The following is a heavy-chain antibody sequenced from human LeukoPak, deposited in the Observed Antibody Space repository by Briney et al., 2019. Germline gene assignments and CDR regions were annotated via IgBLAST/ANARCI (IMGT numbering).Heavy chain of an antibody. CDR3: ARLAYCGGDCYPNYYYYMDV. D-gene: IGHD2-21*02. V-gene: IGHV3-48*04. J-gene: IGHJ6*03. CDR1: GFTFSSYS. Sequence: GGSLRLSCAASGFTFSSYSMNWVRQAPGKGLEWVSYISSSSSTIFYADSVKGRFTISRDNAKNSLYLQMNSLRAEDTALYYCARLAYCGGDCYPNYYYYMDVWGKGTTVTVSS. CDR2: ISSSSSTI.